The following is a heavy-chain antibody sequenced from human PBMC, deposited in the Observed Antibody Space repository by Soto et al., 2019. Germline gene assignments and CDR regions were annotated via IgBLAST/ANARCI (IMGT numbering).Heavy chain of an antibody. CDR3: ARANRYYDSSGTSWFDP. V-gene: IGHV1-69*13. CDR1: GGTFSSYA. CDR2: IIPIFGTA. D-gene: IGHD3-22*01. Sequence: SVKVSCKASGGTFSSYAISWVRQAPGQGLEWMGGIIPIFGTANYAQKFQGRVTITADESTSTAYMELSSLRSEDTAVYYCARANRYYDSSGTSWFDPWGQGTLVTVS. J-gene: IGHJ5*02.